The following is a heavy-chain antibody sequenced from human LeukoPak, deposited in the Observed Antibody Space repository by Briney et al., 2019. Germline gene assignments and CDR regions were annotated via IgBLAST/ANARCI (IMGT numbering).Heavy chain of an antibody. CDR2: INPGGSWT. V-gene: IGHV1-46*01. Sequence: GASVKVSCKASGYTFTRHYMHWVRQAPGQGLEWMGVINPGGSWTSYAQKFQGRVTMTRDMSTSTDYMELSSLRSEDTAVYYCARGPNYDILTGPRVTYYMDVWGKGTTVTVSS. J-gene: IGHJ6*03. CDR3: ARGPNYDILTGPRVTYYMDV. CDR1: GYTFTRHY. D-gene: IGHD3-9*01.